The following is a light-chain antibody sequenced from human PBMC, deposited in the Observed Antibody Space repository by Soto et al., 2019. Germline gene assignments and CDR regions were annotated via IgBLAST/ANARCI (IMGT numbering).Light chain of an antibody. CDR3: QQYNNWPPLT. CDR2: GAS. Sequence: EIVMTQSPATLSVSPGERATLSCRASQSAGSNLAWYQQKPGQAPRLLIYGASTRATGIPARFSGSGSGTEFTLTISSLQSEDFAVYYCQQYNNWPPLTFGRGTKVEIK. J-gene: IGKJ4*01. CDR1: QSAGSN. V-gene: IGKV3-15*01.